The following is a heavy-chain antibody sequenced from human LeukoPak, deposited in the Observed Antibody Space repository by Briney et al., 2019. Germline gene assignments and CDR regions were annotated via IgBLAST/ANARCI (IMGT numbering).Heavy chain of an antibody. V-gene: IGHV1-3*01. J-gene: IGHJ6*02. CDR2: INAGNGNT. Sequence: ASVTVSCKASGYTFTSYTMHWVRQAPGQRLEWMGWINAGNGNTKYSQKFQGRVTITRDTSASTAYMELSSLRSKDTAVYYCARVVVEMATVYYYYYGMDVWGQGTTVTVSS. CDR3: ARVVVEMATVYYYYYGMDV. CDR1: GYTFTSYT. D-gene: IGHD5-24*01.